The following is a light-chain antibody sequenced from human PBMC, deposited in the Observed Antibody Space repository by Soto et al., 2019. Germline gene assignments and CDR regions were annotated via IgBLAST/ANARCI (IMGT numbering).Light chain of an antibody. V-gene: IGKV3-15*01. J-gene: IGKJ1*01. CDR3: QQYNNWPPWT. CDR1: QSVSSN. CDR2: GAS. Sequence: EIVMTQSPATLSVSPGERATLSCRASQSVSSNLAWYQQKPGQAPRLLIYGASTRATGIPARFSGSGSGTEFTLTISSLQYEDVAVYSCQQYNNWPPWTFGQGTKVEIK.